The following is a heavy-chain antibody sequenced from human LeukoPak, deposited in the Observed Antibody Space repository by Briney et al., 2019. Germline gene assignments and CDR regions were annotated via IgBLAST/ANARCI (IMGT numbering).Heavy chain of an antibody. CDR3: ASALTTPGTTDFDY. CDR2: IHYSGST. V-gene: IGHV4-61*05. CDR1: GGSISSRKYY. J-gene: IGHJ4*02. Sequence: TPSETLSLTCIVSGGSISSRKYYWGWIRQPPGRGLEWIGYIHYSGSTTYNPSLKSRVTISLDTSKNQFSLKLTSVTAADTAVYYCASALTTPGTTDFDYWGQGTLVTVSS. D-gene: IGHD1-7*01.